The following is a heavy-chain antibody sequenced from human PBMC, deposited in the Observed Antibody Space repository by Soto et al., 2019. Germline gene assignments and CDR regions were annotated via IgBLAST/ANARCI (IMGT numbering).Heavy chain of an antibody. CDR3: TTDLKGGFVEVGATPDEYFQH. Sequence: GGSLRLSCAASGFTFSNAWMNWVRQAPGKGLEWVGRIKSKTDGGTTDYAAPVKGRFTISRDDSKNTLYLQMNSLKTEDTAVYYCTTDLKGGFVEVGATPDEYFQHWGQGTLVTVSS. V-gene: IGHV3-15*07. CDR2: IKSKTDGGTT. CDR1: GFTFSNAW. J-gene: IGHJ1*01. D-gene: IGHD1-26*01.